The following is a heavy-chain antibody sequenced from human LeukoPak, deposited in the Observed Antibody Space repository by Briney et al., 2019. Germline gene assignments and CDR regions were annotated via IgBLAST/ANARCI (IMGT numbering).Heavy chain of an antibody. CDR2: IRSKAYGGTT. CDR3: TRDIVVVVAAIIYYYYGMDV. V-gene: IGHV3-49*04. J-gene: IGHJ6*02. D-gene: IGHD2-15*01. CDR1: GFTFGDYA. Sequence: GGSLRLSCTASGFTFGDYAMSWVPQAPGKGLEGVGFIRSKAYGGTTEYAASVKGRFTISRDDPKSIAYLQMNSLKTEDTAVYYCTRDIVVVVAAIIYYYYGMDVWGQGTTVTVSS.